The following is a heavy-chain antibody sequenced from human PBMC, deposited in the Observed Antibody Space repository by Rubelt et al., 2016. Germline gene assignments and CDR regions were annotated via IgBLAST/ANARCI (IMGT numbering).Heavy chain of an antibody. J-gene: IGHJ3*02. Sequence: CAASGFTFSSYWMHWVRRAPGKGLVWVSRINSDGSSTSYADSVKGRFTISRDNAKNTLYLQMNSLRAEDTAVYYCVKAALQDIWGQGTMVTVSS. CDR2: INSDGSST. CDR3: VKAALQDI. D-gene: IGHD6-25*01. CDR1: GFTFSSYW. V-gene: IGHV3-74*01.